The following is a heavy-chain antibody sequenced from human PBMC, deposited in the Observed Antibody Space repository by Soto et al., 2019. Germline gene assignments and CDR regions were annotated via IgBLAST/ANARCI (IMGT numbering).Heavy chain of an antibody. D-gene: IGHD4-4*01. V-gene: IGHV3-23*01. Sequence: PGGSLRLSCAASGFTFSNYAMTWVRQAPGKGLEWVSVISASGGTTYYGDSVKGRFTISRDNSKNTLYLQMNSLRAEDTAVYYCARRRDDDSFYCYYGMDGWGQGTTVTAP. CDR1: GFTFSNYA. J-gene: IGHJ6*02. CDR2: ISASGGTT. CDR3: ARRRDDDSFYCYYGMDG.